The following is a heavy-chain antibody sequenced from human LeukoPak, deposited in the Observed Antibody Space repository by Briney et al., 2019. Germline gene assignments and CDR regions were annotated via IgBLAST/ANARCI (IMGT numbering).Heavy chain of an antibody. V-gene: IGHV1-69*01. CDR1: GGSFSRYA. J-gene: IGHJ4*02. Sequence: SVKVSCKASGGSFSRYAISGVRQAPGQGLEWMGGIIPIFGTANYARRFQGRVTITADESTRTAYMELRTLRSEDTAIYYCARGSGETGGYYYVYWGRGTPVTVSS. CDR2: IIPIFGTA. CDR3: ARGSGETGGYYYVY. D-gene: IGHD3-22*01.